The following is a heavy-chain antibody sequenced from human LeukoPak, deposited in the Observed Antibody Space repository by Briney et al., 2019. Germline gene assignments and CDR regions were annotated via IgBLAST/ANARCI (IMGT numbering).Heavy chain of an antibody. CDR3: ARGPSGSYNWFDP. CDR2: IYSSGST. D-gene: IGHD1-26*01. CDR1: GGSMSNYH. V-gene: IGHV4-59*01. Sequence: PSETLSLTCTVSGGSMSNYHWSWIRQPPGKGLEWIGYIYSSGSTNCNPSLKSRVTISVDTSKNQFSLRLSSVTAADTAVYYCARGPSGSYNWFDPWGQGTLVTVSS. J-gene: IGHJ5*02.